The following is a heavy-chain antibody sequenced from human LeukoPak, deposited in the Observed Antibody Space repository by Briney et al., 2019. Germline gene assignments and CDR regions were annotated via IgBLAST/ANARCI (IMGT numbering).Heavy chain of an antibody. J-gene: IGHJ4*02. CDR2: IYHSGST. V-gene: IGHV4-30-2*01. CDR1: GGSISSGGYS. CDR3: ARASLSMVRGYYFDY. D-gene: IGHD3-10*01. Sequence: PSQTLSLTCAVSGGSISSGGYSWSWIRQPPGKGLEWIGYIYHSGSTYYNPSLKSRVTISVDRSKNQFSLKLSSVTAADTAVYYCARASLSMVRGYYFDYWGQGTLVTVSP.